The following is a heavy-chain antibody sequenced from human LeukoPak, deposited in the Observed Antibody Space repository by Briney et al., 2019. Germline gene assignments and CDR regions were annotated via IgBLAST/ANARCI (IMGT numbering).Heavy chain of an antibody. V-gene: IGHV1-8*03. J-gene: IGHJ4*02. CDR1: GYIFTSYD. Sequence: GASVKVSCKASGYIFTSYDINWVRQATGQGLEWMGWMNPNSGNTGYAQKFQGRVTITRNTSISTAYMELGSLRSEDTAVYYCAREDYYDSGSNDYWGQGTLVTVSS. D-gene: IGHD3-22*01. CDR3: AREDYYDSGSNDY. CDR2: MNPNSGNT.